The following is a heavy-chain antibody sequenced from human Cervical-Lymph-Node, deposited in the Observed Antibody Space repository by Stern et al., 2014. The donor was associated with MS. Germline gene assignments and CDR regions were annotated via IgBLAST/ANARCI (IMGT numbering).Heavy chain of an antibody. CDR2: IIRIFGTV. CDR3: ARYRGTFYFDN. D-gene: IGHD1-1*01. J-gene: IGHJ4*02. V-gene: IGHV1-69*06. CDR1: GGTFSTYS. Sequence: QVQLVQSGAEVKRPGSSVRVSCKASGGTFSTYSISWVRQAPGQGLEWMGGIIRIFGTVNYAQKFQGRLTMSADKSTSTVYLDLNSLRSEDTAMYYCARYRGTFYFDNWGQGTLVTVSS.